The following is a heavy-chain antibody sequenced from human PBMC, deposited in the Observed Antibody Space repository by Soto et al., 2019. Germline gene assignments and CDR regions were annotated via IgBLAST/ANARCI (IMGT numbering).Heavy chain of an antibody. CDR1: GFTFSSYA. J-gene: IGHJ5*02. CDR2: ISGSGGST. CDR3: AKGPRIAVAGNWFDP. Sequence: GGSLRLSCAASGFTFSSYAMSWVRQAPGKGLEWVSAISGSGGSTYYADSVKGRFTISRDNSKNTLYLQMNSLRAEDTAVYYCAKGPRIAVAGNWFDPWGQGTLVTVSS. V-gene: IGHV3-23*01. D-gene: IGHD6-19*01.